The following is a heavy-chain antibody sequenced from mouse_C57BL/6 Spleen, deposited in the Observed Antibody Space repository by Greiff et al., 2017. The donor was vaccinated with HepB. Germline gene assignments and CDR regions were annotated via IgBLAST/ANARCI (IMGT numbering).Heavy chain of an antibody. V-gene: IGHV1-54*01. CDR3: ARGYDGCPWFAY. CDR1: GYAFTNYL. D-gene: IGHD2-3*01. Sequence: QVQLQQSGAELVRPGTSVKVSCKASGYAFTNYLIEWVKQRPGQGLEWIGVINPGSGGTNYNEKFKGKVTLTADKSSSTAYMQLSSLTSEDSAVDFCARGYDGCPWFAYWGQGTLVTVSA. CDR2: INPGSGGT. J-gene: IGHJ3*01.